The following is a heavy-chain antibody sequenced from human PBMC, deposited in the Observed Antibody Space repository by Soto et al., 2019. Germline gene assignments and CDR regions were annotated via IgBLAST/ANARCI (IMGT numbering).Heavy chain of an antibody. CDR2: ISAYNGNT. J-gene: IGHJ4*02. CDR1: GYTFTSYG. CDR3: ARDPISFEWSAKTGFDY. V-gene: IGHV1-18*01. D-gene: IGHD3-3*01. Sequence: QVQLVQSGAEVKKPGASVKVSCKASGYTFTSYGISWVRQAPGQGLEWMGWISAYNGNTNYAQKLQGRVTMTTDTSTSTAYMELRSLSSDDTAVYYCARDPISFEWSAKTGFDYWGQGTLVTVSS.